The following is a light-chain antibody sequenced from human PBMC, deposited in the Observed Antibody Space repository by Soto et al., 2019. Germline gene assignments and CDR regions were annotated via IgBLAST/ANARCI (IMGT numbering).Light chain of an antibody. Sequence: DIQLTQSPSFLSASVGDRVTITCWASQDISSFLAWYQQKPGKAPKLLIYAASTLQSGVPSRFSGSGSETEFTLTISSLQPEDFATYYCQQLNTSPLLFGGGTKVEIK. CDR2: AAS. CDR1: QDISSF. CDR3: QQLNTSPLL. V-gene: IGKV1-9*01. J-gene: IGKJ4*01.